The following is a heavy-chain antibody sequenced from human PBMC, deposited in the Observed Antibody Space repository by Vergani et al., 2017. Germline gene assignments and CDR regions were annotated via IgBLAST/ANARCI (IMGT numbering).Heavy chain of an antibody. Sequence: QVRLEESGPGLVKPSETLSLTCSVSGESIRSGSHYWSWIRQPAGKGPEWIGHIHTGGSTDLNPSFKSRVSISVHTSKSQFSLKLNSVTVADTAVYYCARSRPYCTSGSCPAIWGQGTLVTVSS. D-gene: IGHD2-15*01. CDR1: GESIRSGSHY. J-gene: IGHJ4*02. V-gene: IGHV4-61*02. CDR3: ARSRPYCTSGSCPAI. CDR2: IHTGGST.